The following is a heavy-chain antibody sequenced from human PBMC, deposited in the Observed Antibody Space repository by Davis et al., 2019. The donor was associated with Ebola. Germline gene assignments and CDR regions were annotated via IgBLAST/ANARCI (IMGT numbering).Heavy chain of an antibody. J-gene: IGHJ6*02. V-gene: IGHV1-46*03. CDR3: AREDIVVVTATYYHYYGMDV. D-gene: IGHD2-21*02. CDR1: GYTFTSYY. Sequence: ASVKVSCKASGYTFTSYYMHWVRQAPGQGLEWMGIINPSGGSTSYAQKFQGRVTMTRDTSTSTVYMELSSLRSEDTAVYYCAREDIVVVTATYYHYYGMDVWGQGTTVTVSS. CDR2: INPSGGST.